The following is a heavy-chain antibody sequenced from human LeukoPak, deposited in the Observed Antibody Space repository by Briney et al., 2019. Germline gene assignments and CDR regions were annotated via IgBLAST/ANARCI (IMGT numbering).Heavy chain of an antibody. Sequence: SETLSLTCTVSGGSISSSNWWSWVRQPPGKGPEWIGEIYHSGSTNYNPSLKSRVTISVDKSKNQFSLKLSSVTAADTAVYYCARGSSSWSSGYYFDYWGQGTLVTVSS. D-gene: IGHD6-13*01. CDR2: IYHSGST. J-gene: IGHJ4*02. CDR1: GGSISSSNW. V-gene: IGHV4-4*02. CDR3: ARGSSSWSSGYYFDY.